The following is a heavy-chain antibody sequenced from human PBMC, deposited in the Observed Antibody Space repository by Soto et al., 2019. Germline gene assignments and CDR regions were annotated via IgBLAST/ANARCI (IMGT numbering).Heavy chain of an antibody. V-gene: IGHV5-51*01. D-gene: IGHD6-13*01. J-gene: IGHJ6*03. Sequence: GESLKISCKGSGYSFTSYWIGWVRQMPGKGLEWMGIIYPGDSDTRYSPSFQGQVTISADKSISTAYLQWSSLKASDTAMYYCARSAAAGVIYYYYYYMEVWGKGTTVTVSS. CDR2: IYPGDSDT. CDR1: GYSFTSYW. CDR3: ARSAAAGVIYYYYYYMEV.